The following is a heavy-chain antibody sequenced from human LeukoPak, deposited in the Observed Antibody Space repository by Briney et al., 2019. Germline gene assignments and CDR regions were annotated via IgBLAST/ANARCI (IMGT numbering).Heavy chain of an antibody. J-gene: IGHJ4*02. Sequence: GGSLRLSCAASGFTFSSYSMSWVRQAPGKGLEWVSAISGSGGSTFYADFVKGRFNISRDNSKNTLYLQMNSLRAEDTAVYYCAQAVWDSSGYDYWGQGTLVTVSS. CDR1: GFTFSSYS. CDR3: AQAVWDSSGYDY. V-gene: IGHV3-23*01. D-gene: IGHD6-19*01. CDR2: ISGSGGST.